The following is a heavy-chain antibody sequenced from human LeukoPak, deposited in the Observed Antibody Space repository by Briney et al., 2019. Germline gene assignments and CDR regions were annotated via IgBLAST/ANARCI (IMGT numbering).Heavy chain of an antibody. Sequence: PSETLSLTCTASGGSLTDGDYYWGWVRQPPGTGLHWLATTWRGASLNSRVTISLDTSQNQFFLRLTSVTASDTAVYYCVRIFGYYQEAMDVWGPGITVTVSS. CDR3: VRIFGYYQEAMDV. V-gene: IGHV4-61*08. D-gene: IGHD3-3*01. CDR1: GGSLTDGDYY. CDR2: TWRG. J-gene: IGHJ6*02.